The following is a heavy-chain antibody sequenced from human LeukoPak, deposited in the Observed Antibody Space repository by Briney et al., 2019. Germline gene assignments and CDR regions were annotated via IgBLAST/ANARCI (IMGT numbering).Heavy chain of an antibody. Sequence: PGGSLRLSCAASGFTFSSYSMNWVRQAPGKGLEWVSVFYSADTTYYANSVKGRFTISRDNSKNMLYLQMNSLRAEDTAVYYCARRLLTGYYVFWGQGTLVTVSS. CDR1: GFTFSSYS. J-gene: IGHJ4*02. D-gene: IGHD3-9*01. V-gene: IGHV3-66*01. CDR3: ARRLLTGYYVF. CDR2: FYSADTT.